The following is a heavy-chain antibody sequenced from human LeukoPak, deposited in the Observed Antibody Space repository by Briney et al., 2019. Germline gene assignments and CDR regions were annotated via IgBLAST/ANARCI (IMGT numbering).Heavy chain of an antibody. CDR3: AKDKMEAAGVNAFDI. CDR2: ISWNSGMI. D-gene: IGHD2-15*01. J-gene: IGHJ3*02. CDR1: GFIFDEYA. Sequence: GRSLRLSCAASGFIFDEYAMHWVRQAPGKGLEWVSGISWNSGMIGYADSVKGRITVSRDNAKNSLYLQMKSLRPEDTALYYCAKDKMEAAGVNAFDIWGQGTMVTVSS. V-gene: IGHV3-9*01.